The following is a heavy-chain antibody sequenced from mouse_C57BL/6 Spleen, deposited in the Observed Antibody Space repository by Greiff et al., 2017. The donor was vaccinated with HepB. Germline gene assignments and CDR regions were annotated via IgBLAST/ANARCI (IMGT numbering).Heavy chain of an antibody. Sequence: QVQLQQPGAELVKPGASVKMSCKASGYTFTSYWITWVKQRPGQGLEWIGDIYPGSGSTNYNEKFKSKATLTVDTSSSTAYMQRSSLTSEDSAVYYCARGGGYDEGAWFAYWGQGTLVTVSA. J-gene: IGHJ3*01. V-gene: IGHV1-55*01. CDR2: IYPGSGST. D-gene: IGHD2-2*01. CDR3: ARGGGYDEGAWFAY. CDR1: GYTFTSYW.